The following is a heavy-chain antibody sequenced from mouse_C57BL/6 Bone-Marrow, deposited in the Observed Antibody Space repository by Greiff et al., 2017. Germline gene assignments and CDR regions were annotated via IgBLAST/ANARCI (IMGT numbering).Heavy chain of an antibody. CDR3: AGWARRAYFAD. D-gene: IGHD3-1*01. J-gene: IGHJ3*01. CDR1: GYAFSSSW. CDR2: IYPGDGDT. Sequence: VQLQQSGPELVKPGASVKISCKASGYAFSSSWMNWVKQRPGKGLEWIGRIYPGDGDTNYTGKFKGKATLTADKFSRTAYRQLSSLTSKDSAVYYCAGWARRAYFADWGKGTLVTVSA. V-gene: IGHV1-82*01.